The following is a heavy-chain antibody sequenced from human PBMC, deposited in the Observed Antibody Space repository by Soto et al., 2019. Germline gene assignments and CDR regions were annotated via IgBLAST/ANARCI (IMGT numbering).Heavy chain of an antibody. Sequence: QVQLAESGGGVVQPGRSLRLSCAASGFTFSTYGMRWVRQAPGKGLEWVAGIWYDGSNRYYIESVKGRFTISRDNSKNTLYLQMNSLRADDTAVYYCARGNYYGAGSLDYWGQGTLVTVSS. CDR2: IWYDGSNR. V-gene: IGHV3-33*01. D-gene: IGHD3-10*01. J-gene: IGHJ4*02. CDR1: GFTFSTYG. CDR3: ARGNYYGAGSLDY.